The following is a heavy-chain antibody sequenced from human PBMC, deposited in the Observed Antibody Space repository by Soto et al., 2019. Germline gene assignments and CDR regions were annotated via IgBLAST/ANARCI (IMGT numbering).Heavy chain of an antibody. Sequence: SQTLSLTCAISGDSVSSNSAAWNWTRQSPSRGLEWLGRTYYRSKWYNDYAVSVKSRITINPDTSKNQFSLQLNSVTPEDTAVYYCARVRTYGSGRKNWFDSWGKGTLVTVSS. J-gene: IGHJ5*01. CDR3: ARVRTYGSGRKNWFDS. CDR1: GDSVSSNSAA. D-gene: IGHD3-10*01. V-gene: IGHV6-1*01. CDR2: TYYRSKWYN.